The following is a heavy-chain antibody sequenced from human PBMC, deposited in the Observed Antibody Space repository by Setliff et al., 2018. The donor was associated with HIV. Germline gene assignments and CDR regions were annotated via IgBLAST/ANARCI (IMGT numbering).Heavy chain of an antibody. D-gene: IGHD3-10*01. CDR2: INPNSGGT. CDR3: ARDHLWFGEGFDY. CDR1: GYTFTGYY. J-gene: IGHJ4*02. Sequence: ASVKVSCKASGYTFTGYYMHWVRQAPGQGLEWMGWINPNSGGTTYAQKFQGRVTMTRDTSISTAYMELRRLRSDDTAVYYCARDHLWFGEGFDYWGQGTLVTVSS. V-gene: IGHV1-2*02.